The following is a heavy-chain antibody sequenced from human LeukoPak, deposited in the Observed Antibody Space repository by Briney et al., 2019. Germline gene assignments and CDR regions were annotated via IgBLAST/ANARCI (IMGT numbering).Heavy chain of an antibody. V-gene: IGHV3-23*01. CDR3: ARGAYYYDSSSTGGAFDI. Sequence: GGSLRLSCAASGFTFSSYAMSWVRQAPGKGLEWVSAISGSGGSTYYADSVKGRLTISRDNSKNTLYLQMNSLRAEDTAVYYCARGAYYYDSSSTGGAFDIWGQGTMVIVSS. CDR2: ISGSGGST. J-gene: IGHJ3*02. D-gene: IGHD3-22*01. CDR1: GFTFSSYA.